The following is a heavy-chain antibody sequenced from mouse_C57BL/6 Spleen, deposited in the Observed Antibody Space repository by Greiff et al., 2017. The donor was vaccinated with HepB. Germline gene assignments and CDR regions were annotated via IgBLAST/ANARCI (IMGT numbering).Heavy chain of an antibody. CDR3: ARAYYDYDVAWFAY. CDR1: GYAFSSYW. D-gene: IGHD2-4*01. CDR2: IYPGDGDT. J-gene: IGHJ3*01. V-gene: IGHV1-80*01. Sequence: QVHVKQSGAELVKPGASVKISCKASGYAFSSYWMNWVKQRPGKGLEWIGQIYPGDGDTNYNGKFKGKATLTADKSSSTAYMQLSSLTSEDSAVYFCARAYYDYDVAWFAYWGQGTLVTVSA.